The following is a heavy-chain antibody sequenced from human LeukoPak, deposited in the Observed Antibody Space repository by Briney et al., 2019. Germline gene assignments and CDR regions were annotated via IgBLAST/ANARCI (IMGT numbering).Heavy chain of an antibody. V-gene: IGHV1-2*02. CDR3: ARDSTSGSSNHYYYYYGMDV. D-gene: IGHD1-26*01. Sequence: GASVKVSCKASGYTFTGYYMHWVRQAPGQGLEWMGWINPNSGGTNYAQKFQGRVTMTRDTSISTAYMELSRLRSDDTAVYYCARDSTSGSSNHYYYYYGMDVWGQGTTVTVSS. J-gene: IGHJ6*02. CDR2: INPNSGGT. CDR1: GYTFTGYY.